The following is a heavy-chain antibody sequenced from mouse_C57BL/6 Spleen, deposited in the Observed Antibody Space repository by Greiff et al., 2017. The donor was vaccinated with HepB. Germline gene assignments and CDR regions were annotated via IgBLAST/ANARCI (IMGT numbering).Heavy chain of an antibody. J-gene: IGHJ3*01. CDR2: IYWDDDK. CDR1: GFSLSTSGMG. Sequence: QVTLKVSGPGILQSSQTLSLTCSFSGFSLSTSGMGVSWIRQPSGKGLEWLAHIYWDDDKRYNPSLKSRLTISKDTSRNQVFLKITSVDTADTATYYWARSQPGTGDLAWFAYWGQGTLVTVSA. D-gene: IGHD3-3*01. CDR3: ARSQPGTGDLAWFAY. V-gene: IGHV8-12*01.